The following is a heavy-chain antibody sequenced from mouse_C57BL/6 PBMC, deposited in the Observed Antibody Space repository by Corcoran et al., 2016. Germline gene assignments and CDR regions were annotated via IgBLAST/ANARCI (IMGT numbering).Heavy chain of an antibody. D-gene: IGHD2-3*01. V-gene: IGHV1-26*01. Sequence: EVQLQPSGPELVKPGASVKISCKASGYTFTDYYMNWVKQSHGKSLEWIGDINPNNGGTSYNQKFKGKATLTVDKSSSTAYMELRSLTSEDSAVYYCARGLLRRAMDYWGQGTAVTVSS. CDR1: GYTFTDYY. J-gene: IGHJ4*01. CDR2: INPNNGGT. CDR3: ARGLLRRAMDY.